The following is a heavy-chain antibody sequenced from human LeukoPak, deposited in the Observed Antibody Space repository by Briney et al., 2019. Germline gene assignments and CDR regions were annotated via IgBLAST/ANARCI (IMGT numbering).Heavy chain of an antibody. J-gene: IGHJ6*03. CDR2: ITTGSNTI. CDR1: GFTFSSYS. CDR3: ARGGYYGSGSYYYYYYMDV. V-gene: IGHV3-48*01. Sequence: GGSLRLSCAVSGFTFSSYSMNWVRQAPGKGLEWVSYITTGSNTIYYADSVKGRFTISRDNTKNSLYPQMNSLSAEDTAVYYCARGGYYGSGSYYYYYYMDVWGKGTTVTVSS. D-gene: IGHD3-10*01.